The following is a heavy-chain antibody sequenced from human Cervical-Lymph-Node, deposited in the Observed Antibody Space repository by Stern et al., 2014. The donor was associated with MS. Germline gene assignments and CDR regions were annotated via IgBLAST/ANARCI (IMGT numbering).Heavy chain of an antibody. CDR1: GGTFSNYA. V-gene: IGHV1-69*01. CDR3: ASLLGRIAVASVDY. J-gene: IGHJ4*02. Sequence: VQLEESGAEVKKPGSSVKVSCKASGGTFSNYAISWVRQAPGQGLEWMGWISPSFGTATYAQKFQGRVAITADESPSTTYMELSSLRSEDAAVYYCASLLGRIAVASVDYWGQGTLVTVSS. CDR2: ISPSFGTA. D-gene: IGHD6-19*01.